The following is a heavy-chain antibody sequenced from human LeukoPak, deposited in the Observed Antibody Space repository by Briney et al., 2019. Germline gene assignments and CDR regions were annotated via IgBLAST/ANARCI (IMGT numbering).Heavy chain of an antibody. V-gene: IGHV4-38-2*01. CDR1: GYSISSGYY. D-gene: IGHD4-23*01. Sequence: PSETLSLTCAVSGYSISSGYYWGWIRQPPGKGLEWIGSIYHSGSTYYNPSLKSRVTISVDTSKNQFSLKLSSVTAADTAVYYCARTTTVVTRYDYWGQGTLVTVSS. J-gene: IGHJ4*02. CDR3: ARTTTVVTRYDY. CDR2: IYHSGST.